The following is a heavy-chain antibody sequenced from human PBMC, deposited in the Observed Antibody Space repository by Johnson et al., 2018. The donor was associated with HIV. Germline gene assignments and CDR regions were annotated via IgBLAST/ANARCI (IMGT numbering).Heavy chain of an antibody. D-gene: IGHD6-19*01. Sequence: VHLVESGGGLVQPGRSLRLSCAASGFTFDDYAMHWVRQAPGKGLEWVSGISWNSGTIGYADSVKGRFTISRDNAKNSLYLQMNSLRAEDTALYYCAKNEAVAVAGILGAAFDIWGQGTRVTVSS. CDR2: ISWNSGTI. J-gene: IGHJ3*02. CDR3: AKNEAVAVAGILGAAFDI. V-gene: IGHV3-9*01. CDR1: GFTFDDYA.